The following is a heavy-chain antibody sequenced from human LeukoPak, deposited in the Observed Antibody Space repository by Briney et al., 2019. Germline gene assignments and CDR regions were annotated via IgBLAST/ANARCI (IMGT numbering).Heavy chain of an antibody. D-gene: IGHD2-15*01. CDR2: IYYSGST. CDR1: GGSMSSYY. CDR3: ARGPDIVSGVDY. Sequence: SETLSLTCTVSGGSMSSYYWSWIRQPPGKGLEWIGYIYYSGSTNYNPSLKSRVTISVDTSKNQFSLKLSSVTAADTAVYYCARGPDIVSGVDYWGQGTLVTVSS. V-gene: IGHV4-59*01. J-gene: IGHJ4*02.